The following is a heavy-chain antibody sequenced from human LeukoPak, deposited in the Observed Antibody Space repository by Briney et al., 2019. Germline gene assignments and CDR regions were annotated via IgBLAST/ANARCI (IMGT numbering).Heavy chain of an antibody. J-gene: IGHJ6*02. Sequence: GGSPRLSCAASGFTVSSNYMSWVRQAPGKGLEWVSVIYDGGSTYYAGSVRGRFTVSRDNSKNTLYLQMNSLRAEDTAVYYCARNPYYYYGMDVWGQGTTVTVSS. CDR3: ARNPYYYYGMDV. CDR1: GFTVSSNY. V-gene: IGHV3-53*01. CDR2: IYDGGST.